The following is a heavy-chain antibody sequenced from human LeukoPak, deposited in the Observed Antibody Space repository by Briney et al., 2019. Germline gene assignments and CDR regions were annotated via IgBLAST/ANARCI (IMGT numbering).Heavy chain of an antibody. Sequence: PGGSLRLSCIVSGFTVSSYAMHWVRQAPGKGLEWVALISYDGSNKYYADSVRGRFTISRDNSKSTLSLQMNSLRAEDTAIYYCATYRQVLLPFESWGQGTLVTVSS. CDR3: ATYRQVLLPFES. V-gene: IGHV3-30*04. J-gene: IGHJ4*02. CDR1: GFTVSSYA. CDR2: ISYDGSNK. D-gene: IGHD2-8*02.